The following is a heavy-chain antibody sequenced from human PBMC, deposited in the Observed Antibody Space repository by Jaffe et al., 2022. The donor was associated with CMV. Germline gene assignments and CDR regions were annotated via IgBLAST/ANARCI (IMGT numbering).Heavy chain of an antibody. V-gene: IGHV3-11*06. CDR3: ARDLGGRRRWLQLRGWFDP. J-gene: IGHJ5*02. D-gene: IGHD5-12*01. CDR2: ISSSSSYT. Sequence: QVQLVESGGGLVKPGGSLRLSCAASGFTFSDYYMSWIRQAPGKGLEWVSYISSSSSYTNYADSVKGRFTISRDNAKNSLYLQMNSLRAEDTAVYYCARDLGGRRRWLQLRGWFDPWGQGTLVTVSS. CDR1: GFTFSDYY.